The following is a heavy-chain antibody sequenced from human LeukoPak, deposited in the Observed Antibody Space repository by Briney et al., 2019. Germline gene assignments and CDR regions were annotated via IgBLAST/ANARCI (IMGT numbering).Heavy chain of an antibody. CDR3: ARVTTVARNFDY. CDR2: IIPIFGTA. Sequence: ASVKVSCKASGGTFSSYAISWVRQAPGQGLEWMGGIIPIFGTANYAQKFQGRVTITADESTSTAYMELSSLRSEDVAVYYCARVTTVARNFDYWGQGTLVTVSS. CDR1: GGTFSSYA. J-gene: IGHJ4*02. V-gene: IGHV1-69*01. D-gene: IGHD4-17*01.